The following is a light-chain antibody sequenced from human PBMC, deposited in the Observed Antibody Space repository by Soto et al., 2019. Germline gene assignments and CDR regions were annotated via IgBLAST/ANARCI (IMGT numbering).Light chain of an antibody. CDR1: QSISTD. CDR2: SAS. Sequence: EIAMTQSPATLSVSPGERATLSCRASQSISTDLAWYQQIPGQPPRLLIYSASTRATGVPARFTGSGSGSEFTLTISWLQSEDFAIYYCQQGHNWPLTFGQGTRLEI. CDR3: QQGHNWPLT. V-gene: IGKV3-15*01. J-gene: IGKJ2*01.